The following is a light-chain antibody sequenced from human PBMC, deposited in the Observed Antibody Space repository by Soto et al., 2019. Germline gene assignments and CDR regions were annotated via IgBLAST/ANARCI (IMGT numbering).Light chain of an antibody. CDR2: DVS. Sequence: QSALTQPASVSGSPGQSITLSCTGTSSDVGGYNYVSWYQQHPGKAPKLMIYDVSNRPSGVSTRFSGSKSGNTASLTISELQAEDEADYYCSSYTSSSTLGFGGGTKLTVL. CDR3: SSYTSSSTLG. CDR1: SSDVGGYNY. V-gene: IGLV2-14*01. J-gene: IGLJ3*02.